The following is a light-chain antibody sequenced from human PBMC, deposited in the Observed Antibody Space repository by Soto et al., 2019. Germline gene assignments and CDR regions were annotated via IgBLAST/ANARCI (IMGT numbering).Light chain of an antibody. J-gene: IGKJ1*01. CDR3: QQANSFPWT. CDR1: QGMSSW. CDR2: AAS. V-gene: IGKV1-12*01. Sequence: DIQMTQSPSSVSASVGDRVTITCRASQGMSSWLAWYQQKPGKAPKLLIYAASSLQSGVPSRFSGSGSGPDFTLTIISLQPEDFATYYCQQANSFPWTFGQGTKVEIK.